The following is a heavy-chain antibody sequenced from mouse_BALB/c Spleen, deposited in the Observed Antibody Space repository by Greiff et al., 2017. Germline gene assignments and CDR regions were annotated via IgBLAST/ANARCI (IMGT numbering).Heavy chain of an antibody. CDR1: GYSITSGYY. D-gene: IGHD1-1*01. CDR2: ISYDGSN. Sequence: ESGPGLVKPSQSLSLTCSVTGYSITSGYYWNWIRQFPGNKLEWMGYISYDGSNNYNPSLKNRISITRDTSKNQFFLKLNSVTTEDTATYYCAREDYYYGSSLDYWGQGTTLTVSS. V-gene: IGHV3-6*02. J-gene: IGHJ2*01. CDR3: AREDYYYGSSLDY.